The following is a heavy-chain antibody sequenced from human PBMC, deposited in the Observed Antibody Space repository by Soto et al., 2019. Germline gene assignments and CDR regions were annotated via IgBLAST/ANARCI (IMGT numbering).Heavy chain of an antibody. Sequence: GASVKVSCKASGYTFTNYAMHWVRQAPGQRLEWMGWINAGNGNTKYSQKFQGRVTITRDTSASTAYMELSSLRSEDTAVYYCASETTVTTRDLTHYYYGMDVWGQGTTVTVSS. CDR2: INAGNGNT. V-gene: IGHV1-3*01. D-gene: IGHD4-17*01. CDR1: GYTFTNYA. CDR3: ASETTVTTRDLTHYYYGMDV. J-gene: IGHJ6*02.